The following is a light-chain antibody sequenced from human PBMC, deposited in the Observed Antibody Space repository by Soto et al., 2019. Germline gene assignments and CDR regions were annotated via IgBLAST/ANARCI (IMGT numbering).Light chain of an antibody. J-gene: IGLJ3*02. CDR1: SSDVGGYNY. Sequence: QSALTQPASVSGYPGQSITISCTGTSSDVGGYNYVSWYQQHPGKAPKLMILDVSSRPSGVSNRFSGSKSGNTASLTISGLQAEDEAHYFCSSYTSSSTYWVFGGGTKLTVL. CDR3: SSYTSSSTYWV. V-gene: IGLV2-14*01. CDR2: DVS.